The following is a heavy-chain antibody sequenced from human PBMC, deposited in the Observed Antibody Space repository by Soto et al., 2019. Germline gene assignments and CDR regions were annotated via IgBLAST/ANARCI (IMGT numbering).Heavy chain of an antibody. CDR2: INHSGST. J-gene: IGHJ2*01. V-gene: IGHV4-34*01. CDR3: AKLGSSSSGWYFDL. CDR1: GGSFSGYY. Sequence: PSETLSLTCAVYGGSFSGYYWSWIRQPPGKGLEWIGEINHSGSTNYNPSLKSRVTISVDTSKNQFSLKLSSVTAEDTAVYYCAKLGSSSSGWYFDLWGRGTLVTVS. D-gene: IGHD6-6*01.